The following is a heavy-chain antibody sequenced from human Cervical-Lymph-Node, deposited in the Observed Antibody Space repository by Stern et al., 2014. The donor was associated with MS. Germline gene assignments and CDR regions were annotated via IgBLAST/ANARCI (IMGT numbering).Heavy chain of an antibody. CDR2: IWYDGSNR. CDR3: ASAYSSSHYYFDY. CDR1: GFSFSRYA. J-gene: IGHJ4*02. V-gene: IGHV3-33*01. D-gene: IGHD6-13*01. Sequence: QVQLVESGGGVVQPGRSLRLSCAASGFSFSRYAMHWVRQAPGKGLEWVALIWYDGSNRCYAYSETGRFTISRDNFKNTLYLQMNSLRAEDTAVYYCASAYSSSHYYFDYWGQGTLVTVSS.